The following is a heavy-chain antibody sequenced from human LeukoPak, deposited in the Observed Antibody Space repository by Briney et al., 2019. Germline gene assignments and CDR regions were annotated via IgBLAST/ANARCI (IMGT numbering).Heavy chain of an antibody. J-gene: IGHJ4*02. CDR2: IQSKADGGAA. Sequence: GGSLRLSCAASGFTFSDAWMNWVRQAPGKGLEWVGRIQSKADGGAAHYAAPVKGRFTISRDDSKNTLYLQVNSLKTEDTAVYHCTSIIDSSGYYAFDYWGRGTLVTVSS. CDR1: GFTFSDAW. V-gene: IGHV3-15*01. CDR3: TSIIDSSGYYAFDY. D-gene: IGHD3-22*01.